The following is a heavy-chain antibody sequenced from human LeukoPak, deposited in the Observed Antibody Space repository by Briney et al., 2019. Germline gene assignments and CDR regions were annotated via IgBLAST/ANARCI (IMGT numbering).Heavy chain of an antibody. CDR1: GFTFSGSE. D-gene: IGHD3-10*02. CDR3: AELGITMIGGV. V-gene: IGHV3-48*03. J-gene: IGHJ6*04. Sequence: GGSLRLSCAASGFTFSGSEMNWVRQAPGKGLEWVSYISNSGRTTYYADSVKGRFTISRDNAKNSLYLQMNSLRAEDTAVYYCAELGITMIGGVWGKGTTVTISS. CDR2: ISNSGRTT.